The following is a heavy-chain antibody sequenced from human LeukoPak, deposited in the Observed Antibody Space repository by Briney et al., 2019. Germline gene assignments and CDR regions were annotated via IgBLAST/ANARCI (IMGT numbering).Heavy chain of an antibody. J-gene: IGHJ4*02. D-gene: IGHD3-22*01. Sequence: ASVKVSCKASGYTFTSYYMHWVRQAPGQGLEWMGWINPNSGGTNYAQKFQGRVTMTRDTSISTAYMELSRLRSDDTAVYYCARGTYYYDSSGYYSAPFGFDYWGQGTLVTVSS. CDR2: INPNSGGT. CDR1: GYTFTSYY. CDR3: ARGTYYYDSSGYYSAPFGFDY. V-gene: IGHV1-2*02.